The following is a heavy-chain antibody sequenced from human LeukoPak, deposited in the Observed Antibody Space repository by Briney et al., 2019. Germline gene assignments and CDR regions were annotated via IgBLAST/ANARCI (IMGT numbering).Heavy chain of an antibody. J-gene: IGHJ4*02. CDR2: INHSGST. Sequence: PSETLSLTCAVYGGSFSGYYWSWIRQPPGKGLEWIGEINHSGSTNYNPSLKSRVTISADTSKNQFSLKLSSVTAADTAVYYCARQQLVGGGYYFDYWGQGTLVTVSS. CDR1: GGSFSGYY. D-gene: IGHD6-13*01. V-gene: IGHV4-34*01. CDR3: ARQQLVGGGYYFDY.